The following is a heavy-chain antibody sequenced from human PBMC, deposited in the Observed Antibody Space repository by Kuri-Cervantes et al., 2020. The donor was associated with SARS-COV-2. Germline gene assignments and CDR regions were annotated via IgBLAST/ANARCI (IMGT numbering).Heavy chain of an antibody. J-gene: IGHJ4*02. CDR3: ARDHFHFDY. V-gene: IGHV3-48*01. D-gene: IGHD2/OR15-2a*01. CDR1: GFTFSSYS. Sequence: GESPKISCAASGFTFSSYSMNWVRQAPGKGLEWVSYISSSSSTIYYADSVKGRFTISRDNAKNSLYLQMNSLRAEDTAVYYCARDHFHFDYWGQGTLVTVSS. CDR2: ISSSSSTI.